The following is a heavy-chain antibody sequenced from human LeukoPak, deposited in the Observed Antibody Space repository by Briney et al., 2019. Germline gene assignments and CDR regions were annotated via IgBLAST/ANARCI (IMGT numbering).Heavy chain of an antibody. J-gene: IGHJ4*02. Sequence: SQTLSLTCAISGDSVSSDSAAWNWIRQSPSRGLEWLARTYFRSKWYYDYALAVKGRITINPDTSKNQFSLQLNSVTPEDTAVYYCARIRGSSGWYGGSNFDYWGQGTLVTVSS. D-gene: IGHD6-13*01. V-gene: IGHV6-1*01. CDR2: TYFRSKWYY. CDR1: GDSVSSDSAA. CDR3: ARIRGSSGWYGGSNFDY.